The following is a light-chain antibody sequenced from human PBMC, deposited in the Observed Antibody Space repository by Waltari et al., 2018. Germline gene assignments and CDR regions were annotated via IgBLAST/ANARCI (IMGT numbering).Light chain of an antibody. CDR1: QSVSSN. CDR2: GAS. V-gene: IGKV3-15*01. Sequence: EIVMTQSPATLSVSPGERATLSCRASQSVSSNLAWYQQKPGQAPRLLIYGASTRGTGIPARVSGSGSGTEFTRSISSLQSEDFAVYYCQQYNNWWTFGQGTKVEIK. CDR3: QQYNNWWT. J-gene: IGKJ1*01.